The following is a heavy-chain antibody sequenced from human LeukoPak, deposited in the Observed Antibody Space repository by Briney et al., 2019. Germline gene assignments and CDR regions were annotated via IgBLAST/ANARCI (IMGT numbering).Heavy chain of an antibody. CDR3: AVTMVRGQNSNAFDI. J-gene: IGHJ3*02. D-gene: IGHD3-10*01. Sequence: SETLSLTCAVYGGSFSGYYWSWIRQPPGKGLEWIGEINHSGSTNYNPSLKSRVTISVDTSKNQFSLKLSSVTAADTAVYYCAVTMVRGQNSNAFDIWGQGTIVTVSS. CDR2: INHSGST. V-gene: IGHV4-34*01. CDR1: GGSFSGYY.